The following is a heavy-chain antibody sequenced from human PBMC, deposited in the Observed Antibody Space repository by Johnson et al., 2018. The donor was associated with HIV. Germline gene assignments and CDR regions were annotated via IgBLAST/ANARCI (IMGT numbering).Heavy chain of an antibody. Sequence: VQLVESGGGLVQPGGSLRLSGTDSGINFGSYWMHWFRQAPGQGPVWVSHIKTDGSYTNYPAPVKGRFTVSRANAKNILYLQRNSLRAEGTAGYHCTRDGLAANAFDTWGQGTMVTVAS. V-gene: IGHV3-74*01. CDR3: TRDGLAANAFDT. J-gene: IGHJ3*02. D-gene: IGHD3/OR15-3a*01. CDR1: GINFGSYW. CDR2: IKTDGSYT.